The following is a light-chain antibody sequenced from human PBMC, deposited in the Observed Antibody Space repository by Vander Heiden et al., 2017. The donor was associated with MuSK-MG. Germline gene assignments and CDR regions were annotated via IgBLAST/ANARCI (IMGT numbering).Light chain of an antibody. CDR2: EDI. J-gene: IGLJ3*02. CDR3: QAWDTTTVV. CDR1: KLGDRY. V-gene: IGLV3-1*01. Sequence: SYELTQPPSVSVSPGQTASITCSGDKLGDRYVCWYQQKPGQSPVLVIQEDIKRPSGIPERFSGSNSGNTATLTIRGTQAMDEADYYCQAWDTTTVVFGGGTKLTIL.